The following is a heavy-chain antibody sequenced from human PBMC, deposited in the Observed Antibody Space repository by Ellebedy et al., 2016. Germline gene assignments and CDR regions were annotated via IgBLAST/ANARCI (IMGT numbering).Heavy chain of an antibody. Sequence: SETLSLTXIVSGVSVSSGDYYWTWIRQSPGKGLEWIGHIFFTGRTSYSPSLQSRVTISTDTSKNRFSLTLTSVTAADTALYYCVGATGGLSESWFDPWGRGILVTVSS. D-gene: IGHD1-26*01. V-gene: IGHV4-30-4*01. J-gene: IGHJ5*02. CDR1: GVSVSSGDYY. CDR2: IFFTGRT. CDR3: VGATGGLSESWFDP.